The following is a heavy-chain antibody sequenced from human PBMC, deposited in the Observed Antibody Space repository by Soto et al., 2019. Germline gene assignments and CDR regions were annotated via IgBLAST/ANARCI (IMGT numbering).Heavy chain of an antibody. Sequence: QVQLVQSGAELKKPGASVKVSCKASGYTFSNYDMNWVRQATGQGPEWIGWVNPNNGDTGYAQKFQGRVTLTTDISTTTAYMELTSLRSEDTAISYCAKVSRKGSAIDFDYWGQATLITVSS. CDR2: VNPNNGDT. CDR1: GYTFSNYD. J-gene: IGHJ4*02. D-gene: IGHD3-10*01. CDR3: AKVSRKGSAIDFDY. V-gene: IGHV1-8*01.